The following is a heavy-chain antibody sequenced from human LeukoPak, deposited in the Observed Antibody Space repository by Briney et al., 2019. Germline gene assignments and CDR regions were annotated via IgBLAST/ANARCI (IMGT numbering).Heavy chain of an antibody. CDR2: IYYSGST. CDR3: ARHSVVYSYESPYDY. CDR1: GGSISSSSYY. V-gene: IGHV4-39*01. Sequence: PSETLSLTCTVSGGSISSSSYYWGWIRQPPGKGLEWIGSIYYSGSTYYNPSLKSRVTISVDTSKNQFSLKLSSVTAADTAVYYCARHSVVYSYESPYDYWGQGILVTVSS. J-gene: IGHJ4*02. D-gene: IGHD5-18*01.